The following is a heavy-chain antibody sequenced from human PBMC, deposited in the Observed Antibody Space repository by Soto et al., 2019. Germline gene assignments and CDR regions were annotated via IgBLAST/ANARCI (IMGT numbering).Heavy chain of an antibody. CDR2: IHYSGDA. CDR3: SRHYCSGGSCYYYGMDV. J-gene: IGHJ6*02. D-gene: IGHD2-15*01. V-gene: IGHV4-39*01. CDR1: GGSISSSGHY. Sequence: SETLSLTCTVSGGSISSSGHYWGWVRQPPGKGLEWIGTIHYSGDAYYNPSLKSRVSVSVDTSKSQFSLKLNSVTAADTALYYCSRHYCSGGSCYYYGMDVWGQGTTVTVSS.